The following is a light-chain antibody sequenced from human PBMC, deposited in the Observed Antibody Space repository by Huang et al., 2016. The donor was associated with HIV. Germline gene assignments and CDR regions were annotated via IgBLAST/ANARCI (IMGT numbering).Light chain of an antibody. Sequence: DIQMTQSPSSLSASVGDRVTITCRASQGIGNSLAWYQQKPEKAPRLLLYATSPLESGVPSRFSGSGSGTHYTLTINTLQPEDIASYYCQQYHSLPWTFGQGTKVAIK. CDR2: ATS. CDR3: QQYHSLPWT. J-gene: IGKJ1*01. V-gene: IGKV1-NL1*01. CDR1: QGIGNS.